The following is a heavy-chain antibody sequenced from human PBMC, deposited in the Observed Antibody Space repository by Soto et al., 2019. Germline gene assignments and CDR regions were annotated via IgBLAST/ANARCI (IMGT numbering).Heavy chain of an antibody. CDR2: ISGSGVRT. CDR1: GFIFATTA. CDR3: VKDRVPGAYGHYYGMDV. J-gene: IGHJ6*02. Sequence: VQLLQSGGGLVQPGGSLRLSCEASGFIFATTAMGWVRQAPGKGLEWVSTISGSGVRTYYADSVKGRFTISRGNSKNTLYLQMNSLRIEDAAVYHCVKDRVPGAYGHYYGMDVWGQGTTVTVSS. D-gene: IGHD4-17*01. V-gene: IGHV3-23*01.